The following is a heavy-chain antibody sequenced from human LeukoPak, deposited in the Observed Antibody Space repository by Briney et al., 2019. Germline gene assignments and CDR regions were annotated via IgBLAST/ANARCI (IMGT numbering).Heavy chain of an antibody. D-gene: IGHD3-22*01. CDR2: ISGSGGST. J-gene: IGHJ4*02. CDR1: GFTVSSNY. V-gene: IGHV3-23*01. CDR3: AKDSRNYYDSSGYSSDY. Sequence: GGSLRLSCAASGFTVSSNYMSWVRQAPGKGLEWVSAISGSGGSTYYADSVKGRFTISRDNSKNTLYLQMNSLRAEDTAVYYCAKDSRNYYDSSGYSSDYWGQGTLVTVSS.